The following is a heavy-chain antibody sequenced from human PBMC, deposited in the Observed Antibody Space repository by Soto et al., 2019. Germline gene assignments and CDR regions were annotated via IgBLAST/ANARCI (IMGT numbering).Heavy chain of an antibody. J-gene: IGHJ4*02. V-gene: IGHV4-59*08. D-gene: IGHD3-22*01. CDR3: ARHQGTYYYDSSGYYYEKGKNFDY. CDR1: GGSISSYY. Sequence: SETLSLTCTVSGGSISSYYWSWIRQPPGKGLEWIGYIYYSGSTNYNPSLKSRVTISVDTSKNQFSLKLSSVTAADTAVYYCARHQGTYYYDSSGYYYEKGKNFDYWGQGTLVTVSS. CDR2: IYYSGST.